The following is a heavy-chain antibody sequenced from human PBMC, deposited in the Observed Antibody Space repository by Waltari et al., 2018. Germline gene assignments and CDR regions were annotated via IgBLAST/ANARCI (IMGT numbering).Heavy chain of an antibody. D-gene: IGHD2-21*02. CDR3: AKGWQRVTATHFDY. J-gene: IGHJ4*02. Sequence: EVQVLESGGGLVQPGGSLRLSCAASGFTFSSYGMSWVRQAPGKGRGWVAAISGSGGTTYYADSVRGRFTISRDNSKNTLYLQMNSLRAEDTAVYYCAKGWQRVTATHFDYWGQGTLVTVSS. V-gene: IGHV3-23*01. CDR2: ISGSGGTT. CDR1: GFTFSSYG.